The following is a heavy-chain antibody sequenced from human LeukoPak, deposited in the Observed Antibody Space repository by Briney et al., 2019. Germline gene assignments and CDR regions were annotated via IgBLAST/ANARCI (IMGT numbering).Heavy chain of an antibody. V-gene: IGHV3-64*01. Sequence: PGGALRLSCPACGFTFSSYAMHWVRQARGKGLEDVSARSRKGGSTYYANSVKGRFTISSENSKNTLYLQMGSLRAEEMAVYYCARSWRTGNYYYYMDVWGKGTTVTISS. CDR2: RSRKGGST. CDR3: ARSWRTGNYYYYMDV. CDR1: GFTFSSYA. D-gene: IGHD1-1*01. J-gene: IGHJ6*03.